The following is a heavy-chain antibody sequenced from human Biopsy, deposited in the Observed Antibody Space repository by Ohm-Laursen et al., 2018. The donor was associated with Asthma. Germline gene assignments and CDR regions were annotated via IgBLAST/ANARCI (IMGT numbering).Heavy chain of an antibody. J-gene: IGHJ5*02. CDR2: MNPNSGNT. V-gene: IGHV1-8*01. CDR1: GYTFTSYD. Sequence: ASSVKVSCKASGYTFTSYDINWVRQATGQGLEWMGWMNPNSGNTGYPQNFQGRVTMTRDTSISTAYMELSRLRSDDTALYYCARGQKSPGDRWFDPWGQGTLVTVSS. D-gene: IGHD7-27*01. CDR3: ARGQKSPGDRWFDP.